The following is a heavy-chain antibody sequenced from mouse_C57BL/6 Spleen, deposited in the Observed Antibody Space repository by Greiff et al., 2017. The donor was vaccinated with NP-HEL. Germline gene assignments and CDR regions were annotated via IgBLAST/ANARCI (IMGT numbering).Heavy chain of an antibody. CDR3: ARDSPDYDNAMDY. J-gene: IGHJ4*01. D-gene: IGHD2-4*01. CDR2: INYDGSST. CDR1: GFTFSDYY. Sequence: EVHLVESEGGLVQPGSSMKLSCTASGFTFSDYYMAWVRQVPEKGLEWVANINYDGSSTYYLDSLKSRFIISRDNAKNILYLQMSSLKSEDTATYYCARDSPDYDNAMDYWGQGTSVTVSS. V-gene: IGHV5-16*01.